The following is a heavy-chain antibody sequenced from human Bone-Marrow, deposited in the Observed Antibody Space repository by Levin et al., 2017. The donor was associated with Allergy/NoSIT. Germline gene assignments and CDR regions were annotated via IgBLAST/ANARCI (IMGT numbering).Heavy chain of an antibody. Sequence: GSLRLSCTVSGGSISNYYWSWIRQPPGKGLEWIGYIYYSGSTSYNPSLKSRVTISVDTSKNHFSLKLSSVTAADTAVYYCARVILRKSTSSAYGLDVWGQGTTVTVSS. V-gene: IGHV4-59*01. J-gene: IGHJ6*02. CDR3: ARVILRKSTSSAYGLDV. D-gene: IGHD2-2*01. CDR1: GGSISNYY. CDR2: IYYSGST.